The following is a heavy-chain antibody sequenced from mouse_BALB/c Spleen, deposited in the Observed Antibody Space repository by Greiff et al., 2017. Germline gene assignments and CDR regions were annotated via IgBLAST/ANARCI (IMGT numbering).Heavy chain of an antibody. V-gene: IGHV5-6-3*01. CDR2: INSNGGST. CDR1: GFTFSSYG. CDR3: ARRVSTATYYAMDY. D-gene: IGHD1-2*01. J-gene: IGHJ4*01. Sequence: EVMLVESGGGLVQPGGSLKLSCAASGFTFSSYGMSWVRQTPDKRLELVATINSNGGSTYYPDSVKGRFTISRDNAKNTLYLQMSSLKSEDTAMYYCARRVSTATYYAMDYWGQGTSVTVSS.